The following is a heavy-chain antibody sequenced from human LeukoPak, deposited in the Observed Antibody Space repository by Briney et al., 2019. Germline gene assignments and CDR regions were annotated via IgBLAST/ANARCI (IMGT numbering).Heavy chain of an antibody. CDR3: ARDPRWLTPDCTSTSCYENYFDP. V-gene: IGHV4-38-2*02. Sequence: PSDTLSLTCVVSGYSISSGYQLAWLRQSPGKGLEWIGSIYHTGSAHYNPSLQSRVTISVDTSNNQFSLRLNSVTAADTAIYYCARDPRWLTPDCTSTSCYENYFDPWGQGTLVTVSS. CDR2: IYHTGSA. CDR1: GYSISSGYQ. D-gene: IGHD2-2*01. J-gene: IGHJ5*02.